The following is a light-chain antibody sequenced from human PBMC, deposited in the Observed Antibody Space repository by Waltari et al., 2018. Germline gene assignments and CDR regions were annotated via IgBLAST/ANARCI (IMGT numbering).Light chain of an antibody. CDR2: WAS. CDR3: QQYYNTPQT. V-gene: IGKV4-1*01. Sequence: DIVMTQSPDSLAVSLGERVTINCKSSQSVLYSSNNKNYLLWYQQKPGQPPKLLIYWASTRESGVPDRFRGSGSETDFTLTISSLQAEDVAVYYCQQYYNTPQTFGQGTKVEIK. CDR1: QSVLYSSNNKNY. J-gene: IGKJ1*01.